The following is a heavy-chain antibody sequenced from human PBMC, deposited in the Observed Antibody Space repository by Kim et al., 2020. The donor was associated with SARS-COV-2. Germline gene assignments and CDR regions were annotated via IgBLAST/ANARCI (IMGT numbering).Heavy chain of an antibody. CDR2: MNQDGSEK. CDR1: GLTFNNYR. V-gene: IGHV3-7*01. D-gene: IGHD3-16*01. J-gene: IGHJ5*02. CDR3: VAGGTYLGA. Sequence: GGSLRLSCTVFGLTFNNYRMTWVRQAPGKGLDWVANMNQDGSEKFYVDSVKGRFTISRDNARNSLFLQMDSLRPEDTAVYYCVAGGTYLGAWGQGTLVTVSS.